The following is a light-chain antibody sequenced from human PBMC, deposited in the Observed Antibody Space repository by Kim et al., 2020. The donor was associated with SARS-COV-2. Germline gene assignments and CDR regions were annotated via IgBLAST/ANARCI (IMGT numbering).Light chain of an antibody. Sequence: DIQMTQSPSTLSASVGDRVTITCRASQSISNWLAWYQQKTGKAPKLLIYDASTLESGVPSRFSGSGSGTEFTLTISSLQPDDFATFYCQQYNSYSPTFGQGTKVDIK. V-gene: IGKV1-5*01. CDR2: DAS. CDR1: QSISNW. J-gene: IGKJ1*01. CDR3: QQYNSYSPT.